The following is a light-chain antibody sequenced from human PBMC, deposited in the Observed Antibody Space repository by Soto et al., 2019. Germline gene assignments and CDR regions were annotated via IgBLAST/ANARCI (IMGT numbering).Light chain of an antibody. CDR1: QSISSW. J-gene: IGKJ1*01. V-gene: IGKV1-5*01. Sequence: DIQMTQSPSTLSASVGDRVTITCRASQSISSWLAWYQQKPGKAPKLLIYDASSLESGVPSRFSGSGSGTEFTLTISRLEPEDFAVYYCQQYRTFGQGTKVDIK. CDR2: DAS. CDR3: QQYRT.